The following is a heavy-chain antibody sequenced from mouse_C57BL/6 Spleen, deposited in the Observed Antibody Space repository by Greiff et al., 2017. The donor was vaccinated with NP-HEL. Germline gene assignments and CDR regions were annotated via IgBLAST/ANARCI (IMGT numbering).Heavy chain of an antibody. V-gene: IGHV1-78*01. Sequence: VQLQQSDAELVKPGASVKISCKVSGYTFTDHTIHWMKQRPEQGLEWIGYIYPRDGSTKYNEKFKGKATLTADKSSSTAYMQLNSLTSEDSAVYFCALDYGSSPLYWYFDVWGTGTTVTVSS. J-gene: IGHJ1*03. CDR3: ALDYGSSPLYWYFDV. D-gene: IGHD1-1*01. CDR2: IYPRDGST. CDR1: GYTFTDHT.